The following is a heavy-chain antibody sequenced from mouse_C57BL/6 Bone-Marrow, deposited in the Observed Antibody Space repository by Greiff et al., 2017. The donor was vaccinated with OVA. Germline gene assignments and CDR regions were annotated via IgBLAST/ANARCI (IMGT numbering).Heavy chain of an antibody. CDR1: GYSITSGYY. V-gene: IGHV3-6*01. CDR3: ASYITTVVDY. D-gene: IGHD1-1*01. CDR2: ISYDGSN. Sequence: DVKLQESGPGLVKPSQSLSLTCSVTGYSITSGYYWNWIRQFPGNKLEWMGYISYDGSNNYNPSPKNRISITRDTSKNQFFLKLNSVTTEDTATYYCASYITTVVDYWAQGPTHTVSS. J-gene: IGHJ2*01.